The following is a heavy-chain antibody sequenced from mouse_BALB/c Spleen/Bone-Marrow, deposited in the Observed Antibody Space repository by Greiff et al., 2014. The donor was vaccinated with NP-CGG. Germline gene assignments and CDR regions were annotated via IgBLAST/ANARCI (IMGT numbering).Heavy chain of an antibody. J-gene: IGHJ3*01. CDR2: INPSTGYT. CDR1: GYTFTSYW. CDR3: ARSNSPAWFAY. V-gene: IGHV1-7*01. D-gene: IGHD2-5*01. Sequence: VQLQQSGAELAKPGASVKMSCKASGYTFTSYWMHWVKQRPGQGLEWIGYINPSTGYTEYNQKFKDKATLTADKSSSTAYMQLSSLTSEDSAVYYCARSNSPAWFAYWGQGTLVTVSA.